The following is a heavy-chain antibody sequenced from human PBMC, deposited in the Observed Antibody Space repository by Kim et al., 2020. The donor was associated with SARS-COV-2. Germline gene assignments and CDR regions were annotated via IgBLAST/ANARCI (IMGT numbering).Heavy chain of an antibody. CDR1: GYTFTSYD. CDR3: ASAFCSGSSCYWGAFEY. J-gene: IGHJ4*02. Sequence: ASVKVSRKASGYTFTSYDINWIRQVTGQGFECMGWMNPSSGNTGYAQKFQGRVTMTRNTSITTAYMELSSLRSEDTAVYYCASAFCSGSSCYWGAFEYWGQGTLVTVSS. CDR2: MNPSSGNT. V-gene: IGHV1-8*01. D-gene: IGHD2-15*01.